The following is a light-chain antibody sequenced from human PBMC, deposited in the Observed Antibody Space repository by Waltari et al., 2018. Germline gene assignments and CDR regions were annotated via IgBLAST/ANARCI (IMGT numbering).Light chain of an antibody. CDR1: SSDVGGYNY. V-gene: IGLV2-14*01. CDR2: EVS. J-gene: IGLJ2*01. CDR3: SSYRSNNTPVV. Sequence: QSALTQPASVSGSPGQSITISCTGTSSDVGGYNYVSWYQQHPGKAPKLMIYEVSNRPAGVSNRFSGSKSGNTASLTISGLQAEDEADYYCSSYRSNNTPVVFGGGTKLTVL.